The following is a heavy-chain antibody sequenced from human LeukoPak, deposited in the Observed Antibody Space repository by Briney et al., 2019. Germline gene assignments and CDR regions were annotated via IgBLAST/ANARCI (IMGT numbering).Heavy chain of an antibody. Sequence: GESLDFPFPLSEYRFASNWIAWVPPLTSQGLKWMGIIYPADSDTRYSPSFQGQVTISSDKSISTAYLQLSSLKASDTAMYYCARGDIVVVPAGVGYNWFDSWGQGTLVTVSS. CDR3: ARGDIVVVPAGVGYNWFDS. J-gene: IGHJ5*01. D-gene: IGHD2-2*01. V-gene: IGHV5-51*01. CDR1: EYRFASNW. CDR2: IYPADSDT.